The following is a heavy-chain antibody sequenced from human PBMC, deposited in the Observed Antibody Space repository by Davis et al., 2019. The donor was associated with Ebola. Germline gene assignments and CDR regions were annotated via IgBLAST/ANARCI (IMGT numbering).Heavy chain of an antibody. Sequence: SETLSLTCTVSGGSISSHYWSWIRQPPGKGLEWIGYIYYSGSTNYNASLKSRVSISVDTAKNKFSLKLSSVTAADTAVYYCARELQTTVTTNAYDIWGQWTMVTVSS. CDR2: IYYSGST. D-gene: IGHD4-17*01. J-gene: IGHJ3*02. CDR1: GGSISSHY. V-gene: IGHV4-59*11. CDR3: ARELQTTVTTNAYDI.